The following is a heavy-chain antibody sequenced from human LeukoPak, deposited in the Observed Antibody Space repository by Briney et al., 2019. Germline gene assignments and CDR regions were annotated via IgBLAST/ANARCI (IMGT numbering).Heavy chain of an antibody. D-gene: IGHD6-25*01. CDR3: AHKVWGTQRAADAFDI. V-gene: IGHV2-5*01. J-gene: IGHJ3*02. CDR1: GFSLSTSGVG. CDR2: IYWNDDK. Sequence: SGPTLVNPTQTLTLTCTFSGFSLSTSGVGVGWIRQPPGKALEWLALIYWNDDKRYSPSLKSRLTITKDTSKNQVVLTMTNMDPVDIATYYCAHKVWGTQRAADAFDIWGQGTMVTVSS.